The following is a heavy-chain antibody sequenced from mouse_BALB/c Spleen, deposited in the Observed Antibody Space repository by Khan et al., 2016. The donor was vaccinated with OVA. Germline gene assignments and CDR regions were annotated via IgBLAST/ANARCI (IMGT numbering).Heavy chain of an antibody. Sequence: VQLQQSGAELVKPGASVKLSCTASGFNIKDYYIHWVKQRPEQGLEWIGRINHASGYSEYDPKYKGKAIITSDTSSNPAYLQLSSLTSEDTACYYCVRSPGSSIYWGRGTLIPVSA. CDR1: GFNIKDYY. CDR2: INHASGYS. CDR3: VRSPGSSIY. D-gene: IGHD1-1*01. J-gene: IGHJ3*01. V-gene: IGHV14-3*02.